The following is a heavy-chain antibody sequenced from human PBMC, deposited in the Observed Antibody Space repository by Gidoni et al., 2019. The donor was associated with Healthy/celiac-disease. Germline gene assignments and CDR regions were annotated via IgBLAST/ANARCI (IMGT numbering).Heavy chain of an antibody. V-gene: IGHV3-43*01. J-gene: IGHJ4*02. CDR1: GFTFDDYT. Sequence: EVQLVESGGVVVQPGGSLRLSCAASGFTFDDYTMHWVRQAPGKGLEWVSLISWDGGSTYYADSVKGRFTISRDNSKNSLYLQMNSLRTEDTALYYCAKDIGYSSSWYLDYWGQGTLVTVSS. D-gene: IGHD6-13*01. CDR3: AKDIGYSSSWYLDY. CDR2: ISWDGGST.